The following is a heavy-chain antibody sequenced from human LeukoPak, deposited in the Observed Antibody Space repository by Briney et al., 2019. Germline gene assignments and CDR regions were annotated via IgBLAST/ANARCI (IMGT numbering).Heavy chain of an antibody. D-gene: IGHD3-22*01. CDR1: AASISNYY. CDR2: ISTSGST. V-gene: IGHV4-4*09. Sequence: SETLSLTCAVSAASISNYYWSWIRQAPGKGLEWIRYISTSGSTNHNPSLKSRVSISLDTSKNRFSLNLNFVTAADTAVYYCASPRSGYRYTFDYWGQGALVTVSS. J-gene: IGHJ4*02. CDR3: ASPRSGYRYTFDY.